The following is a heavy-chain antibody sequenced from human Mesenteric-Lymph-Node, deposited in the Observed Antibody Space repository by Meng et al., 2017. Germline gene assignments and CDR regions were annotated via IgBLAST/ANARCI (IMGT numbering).Heavy chain of an antibody. D-gene: IGHD3-10*01. J-gene: IGHJ5*02. CDR2: IYWNDDK. CDR3: AHSRALLWFGELLGWFDP. V-gene: IGHV2-5*01. Sequence: QIPLKVSGHTPVKPTQTLTLTCTFAGFSLSNSGVGVGLIRQPPGKALEWLALIYWNDDKRYSPSLKSRLTITKDTSKNQVVLTMTNMDPVDTATYYCAHSRALLWFGELLGWFDPWGQGTLVTVSS. CDR1: GFSLSNSGVG.